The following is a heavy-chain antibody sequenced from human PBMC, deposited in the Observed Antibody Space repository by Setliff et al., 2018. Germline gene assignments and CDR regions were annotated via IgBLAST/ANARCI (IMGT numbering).Heavy chain of an antibody. D-gene: IGHD6-13*01. CDR1: GGSVTSSGSY. V-gene: IGHV4-39*01. CDR2: IFYTGST. CDR3: ARQPYSTTYYYYYYYMDV. Sequence: SETLSLTCTVSGGSVTSSGSYWGWIRQTPGKGLEWMGSIFYTGSTYYSPSLKSRVTMSIDTSKNQFSLNLNSVTAADTAVYYCARQPYSTTYYYYYYYMDVWGKGTTVTVSS. J-gene: IGHJ6*03.